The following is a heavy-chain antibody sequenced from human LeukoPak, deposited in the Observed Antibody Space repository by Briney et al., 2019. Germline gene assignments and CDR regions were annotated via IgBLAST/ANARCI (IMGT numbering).Heavy chain of an antibody. CDR1: GFTFSSYG. J-gene: IGHJ2*01. V-gene: IGHV3-33*01. D-gene: IGHD3-22*01. Sequence: PGRSLRLSCAASGFTFSSYGMHWVRQAPGKGLEWVAVIWYDGSNKYYADSVKGRFTISRDNSKNTLYLQMNSLRAEDTAVYYCARSQGGTMSLRHFDLWGRGTLVTVSS. CDR3: ARSQGGTMSLRHFDL. CDR2: IWYDGSNK.